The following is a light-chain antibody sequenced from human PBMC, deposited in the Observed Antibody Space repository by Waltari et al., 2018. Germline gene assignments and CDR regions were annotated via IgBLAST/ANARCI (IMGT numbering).Light chain of an antibody. CDR3: QKYGTLPAT. CDR1: QSVSRP. Sequence: DIVLTQSPGTLSLSPGERATLSCRASQSVSRPLAWYQQKPGQAPRLLIYDASTRATGIPDRFSGSGCGTDFSLTISRLEPEDFAVYYCQKYGTLPATFGQGTTVEIK. V-gene: IGKV3-20*01. J-gene: IGKJ1*01. CDR2: DAS.